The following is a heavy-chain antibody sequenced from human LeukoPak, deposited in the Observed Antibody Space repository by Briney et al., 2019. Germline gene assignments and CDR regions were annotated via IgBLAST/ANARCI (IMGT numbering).Heavy chain of an antibody. D-gene: IGHD6-13*01. CDR3: ARGDSSRWARLFDY. CDR2: ISAYNGNT. V-gene: IGHV1-18*01. Sequence: ASVKVSFKASGYTFTSYGISWVRQAPGQGLEWMGWISAYNGNTNYAQKLQGRVTMTTDTSTSTVYMELSSLRSEDTAVHYCARGDSSRWARLFDYWGQGTLVTVSS. J-gene: IGHJ4*02. CDR1: GYTFTSYG.